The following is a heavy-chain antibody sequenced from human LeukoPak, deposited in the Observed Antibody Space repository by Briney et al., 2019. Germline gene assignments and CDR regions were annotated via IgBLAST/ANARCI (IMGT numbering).Heavy chain of an antibody. Sequence: ASVKVSCKASGYTFTGYYMHWVRQAPGRGLEWMGWINPNSGGTNYAQKFQGRVTMTRDTSISTAYMEPCRLRSDDTAVYYCARDIVMVTYWFDPWGQGTLVTVSS. D-gene: IGHD5-18*01. V-gene: IGHV1-2*02. CDR2: INPNSGGT. CDR3: ARDIVMVTYWFDP. CDR1: GYTFTGYY. J-gene: IGHJ5*02.